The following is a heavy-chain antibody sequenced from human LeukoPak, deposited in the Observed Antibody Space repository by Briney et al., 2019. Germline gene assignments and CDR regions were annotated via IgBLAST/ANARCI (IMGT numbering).Heavy chain of an antibody. CDR2: ISGYNGNT. CDR3: ARGYSYGSDYYYGMDV. Sequence: ASVKVSCKASGYTFTSYAISWVRQAPGQGLEWMGWISGYNGNTKYAQKVQGRVTMTTDTSTSTAYMELRSLRSDDTAVYYCARGYSYGSDYYYGMDVWGQGTTVTVTS. V-gene: IGHV1-18*01. CDR1: GYTFTSYA. D-gene: IGHD5-18*01. J-gene: IGHJ6*02.